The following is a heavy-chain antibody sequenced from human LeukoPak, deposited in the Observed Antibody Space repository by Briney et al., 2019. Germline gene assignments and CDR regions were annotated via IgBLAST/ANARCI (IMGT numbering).Heavy chain of an antibody. CDR1: GFTFSSHW. V-gene: IGHV3-7*01. D-gene: IGHD6-19*01. Sequence: PGGSLRLSCAASGFTFSSHWMSWVRQAPGKGLEWVANIKQDGSEKYYVGSVKGRFTISRDNAKNSLFLQMNSLRAEDTALYYCAREPHIAVVTHFDYWGQGTLVTVSS. CDR2: IKQDGSEK. J-gene: IGHJ4*02. CDR3: AREPHIAVVTHFDY.